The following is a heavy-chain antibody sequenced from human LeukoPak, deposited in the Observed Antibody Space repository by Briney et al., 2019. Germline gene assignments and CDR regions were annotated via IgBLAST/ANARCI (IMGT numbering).Heavy chain of an antibody. CDR2: IGNKADSYTT. J-gene: IGHJ4*02. V-gene: IGHV3-72*01. CDR1: GFTLSDHY. CDR3: TRDHPGPQPGY. Sequence: GGSLRLSCAASGFTLSDHYIDWVRQAPGKGLDWVGRIGNKADSYTTEYAASVKGRFTISRDDSKSIAYLQMNSLKTEDTAVYYCTRDHPGPQPGYWGQGTLVTVSS.